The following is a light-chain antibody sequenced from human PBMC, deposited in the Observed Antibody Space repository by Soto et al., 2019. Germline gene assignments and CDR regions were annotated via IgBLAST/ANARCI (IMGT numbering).Light chain of an antibody. J-gene: IGLJ1*01. CDR2: DVS. CDR3: SSYTTSSTRQMV. CDR1: SSDVGGDNY. V-gene: IGLV2-14*01. Sequence: QSALTQPASVSGSPGQSTTISCAGTSSDVGGDNYDSWYQQHPGKAPEFIIYDVSNRPSGVSNRFSGSNSGNTASLTIAGLEAEDEADYYCSSYTTSSTRQMVLGTGTKLTVL.